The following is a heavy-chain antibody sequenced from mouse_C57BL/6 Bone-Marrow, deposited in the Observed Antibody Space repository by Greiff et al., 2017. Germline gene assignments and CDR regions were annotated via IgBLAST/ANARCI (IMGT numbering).Heavy chain of an antibody. CDR2: IYPRDGST. D-gene: IGHD4-1*01. CDR1: GYTFTDHT. Sequence: QVQLQQSDAELVKPGASVKISCKVSGYTFTDHTIHWMKQRPEQGLEWIGYIYPRDGSTKYNEKFKGKATLTADKSSSTAYMQLNSLTSEDSAVYFCARDLGRWPNYWYFDVWGTGTTVTVSS. CDR3: ARDLGRWPNYWYFDV. V-gene: IGHV1-78*01. J-gene: IGHJ1*03.